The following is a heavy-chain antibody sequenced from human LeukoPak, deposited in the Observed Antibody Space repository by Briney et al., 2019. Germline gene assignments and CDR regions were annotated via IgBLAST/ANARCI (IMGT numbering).Heavy chain of an antibody. CDR3: VRDHRGYYDSSGYFAL. CDR1: GGTFSSYA. CDR2: IIPIFGTA. D-gene: IGHD3-22*01. V-gene: IGHV1-69*05. Sequence: SVKVSCKASGGTFSSYAISWVRQAPGQGLEWMGGIIPIFGTANYAQKFQGRVTITTDESTSTAYMELSSLRSEDTAVYYCVRDHRGYYDSSGYFALWGQGTLVTVSS. J-gene: IGHJ4*02.